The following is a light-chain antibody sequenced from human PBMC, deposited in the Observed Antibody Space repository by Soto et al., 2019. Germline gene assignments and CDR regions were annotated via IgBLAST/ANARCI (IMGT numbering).Light chain of an antibody. CDR1: SSDIGAYNY. V-gene: IGLV2-14*01. Sequence: QSVLTQPASVSGSPGQSITISCTGTSSDIGAYNYVSWYQQHPGKTPKLMIYGVINRPSGVSNRFSGSKSGSTASLTISGLQAEDEADYYCSSYTTSSTLEFGGGTKLTVL. CDR3: SSYTTSSTLE. CDR2: GVI. J-gene: IGLJ2*01.